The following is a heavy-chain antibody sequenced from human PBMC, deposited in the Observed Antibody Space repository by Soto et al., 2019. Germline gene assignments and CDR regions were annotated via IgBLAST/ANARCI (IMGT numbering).Heavy chain of an antibody. CDR2: ISYDGSNK. CDR3: ARDQYSSSWYPRSFDY. Sequence: LRLSCAASGFTFSSHAMHWVRQAPGKGLEWVAVISYDGSNKYYADSVKGRFTISRDNSKNTLYLQMNSLRAEDTAVYYCARDQYSSSWYPRSFDYWGQGTLVTVSS. D-gene: IGHD6-13*01. J-gene: IGHJ4*02. V-gene: IGHV3-30-3*01. CDR1: GFTFSSHA.